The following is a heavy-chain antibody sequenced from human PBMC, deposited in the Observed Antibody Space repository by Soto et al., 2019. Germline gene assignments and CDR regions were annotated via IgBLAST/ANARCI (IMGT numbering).Heavy chain of an antibody. CDR1: GGTFSSYA. D-gene: IGHD6-6*01. Sequence: QVQLVQSGAEVKKPGSSVKVSCKASGGTFSSYAISWVRQAPGQGLEWMGGIIPIFGTANYAQKFQGRVTITADKSTSTAYMELSSLRSEDTAVYYCATERTCIAARARDIDYWGQGTLVTVSS. V-gene: IGHV1-69*06. J-gene: IGHJ4*02. CDR2: IIPIFGTA. CDR3: ATERTCIAARARDIDY.